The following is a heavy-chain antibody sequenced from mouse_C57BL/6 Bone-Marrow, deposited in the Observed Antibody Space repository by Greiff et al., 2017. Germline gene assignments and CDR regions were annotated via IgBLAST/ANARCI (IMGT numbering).Heavy chain of an antibody. CDR3: TRAPITTVVAGDY. CDR2: IDPETGGT. CDR1: GYTFTDYE. Sequence: VQLQQSGAELVRPGASVTLSCKASGYTFTDYEMHWVKQTPVHGLEWIGAIDPETGGTAYNQKFKGKAILTADKSSSTAYMELSSLTSEDSAVYYCTRAPITTVVAGDYWGQGTTLTVSS. V-gene: IGHV1-15*01. D-gene: IGHD1-1*01. J-gene: IGHJ2*01.